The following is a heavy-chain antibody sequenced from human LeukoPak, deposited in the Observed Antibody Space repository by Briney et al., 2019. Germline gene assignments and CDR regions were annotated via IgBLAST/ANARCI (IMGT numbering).Heavy chain of an antibody. Sequence: SETLSLTCTVSGGSISSYYWSWIRQPAGKGLEWIGRIYTSGSTNYNPSLKSRVTMSVDTSKNQFSLKLSSVTAADTAVYYCARVTVKGYYYYYYMDVWGKGTTVTVSS. CDR3: ARVTVKGYYYYYYMDV. V-gene: IGHV4-4*07. D-gene: IGHD4-11*01. J-gene: IGHJ6*03. CDR2: IYTSGST. CDR1: GGSISSYY.